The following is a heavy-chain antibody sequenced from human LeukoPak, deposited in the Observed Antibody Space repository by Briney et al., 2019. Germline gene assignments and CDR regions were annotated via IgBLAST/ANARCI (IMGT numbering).Heavy chain of an antibody. V-gene: IGHV1-8*01. CDR3: SRTVNSWFDP. J-gene: IGHJ5*02. Sequence: ASVKVSCKASGYTFTSYDINWVRQATGQGLEWMGWMNPNSGNTGYAQNFQGRVSMTTDTSTSTAYMELRSLRSEDTALYYCSRTVNSWFDPWGQGTPVTVAS. CDR2: MNPNSGNT. D-gene: IGHD4-17*01. CDR1: GYTFTSYD.